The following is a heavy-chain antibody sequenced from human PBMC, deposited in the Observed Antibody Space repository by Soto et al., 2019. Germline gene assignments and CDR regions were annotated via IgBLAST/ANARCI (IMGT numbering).Heavy chain of an antibody. J-gene: IGHJ4*02. CDR2: VSPSGGDT. V-gene: IGHV3-23*01. D-gene: IGHD1-1*01. CDR3: SQRPPYYLDY. CDR1: GFTFSSYA. Sequence: EVQLLESGGGLVQPGGSLRLSCAASGFTFSSYAMSWVRQAPGKGLEWVSAVSPSGGDTYYADSVKGRFTISRDNSKNTLYLQMNSLRAEDTAVYYCSQRPPYYLDYWGQGTLVPGSS.